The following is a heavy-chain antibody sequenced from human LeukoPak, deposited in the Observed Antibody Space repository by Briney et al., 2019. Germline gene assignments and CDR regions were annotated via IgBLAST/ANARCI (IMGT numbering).Heavy chain of an antibody. V-gene: IGHV6-1*01. CDR1: GDSVSRNSAT. CDR3: ARRNTDITTLDV. J-gene: IGHJ6*02. Sequence: SQTLSLTCAISGDSVSRNSATWNWIRQSPSRGLEWLGRTFYTSKWYNEYAESVKSRITIIADTSKNQVSLQLNSVTPEDTAIYYCARRNTDITTLDVWGQGTTVTVSS. CDR2: TFYTSKWYN. D-gene: IGHD1-1*01.